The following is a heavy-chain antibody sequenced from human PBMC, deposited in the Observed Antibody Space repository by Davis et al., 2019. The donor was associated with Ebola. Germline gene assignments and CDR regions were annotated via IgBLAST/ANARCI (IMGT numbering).Heavy chain of an antibody. V-gene: IGHV1-3*01. CDR2: INAGNGNT. D-gene: IGHD6-6*01. CDR1: GYTFTSYA. CDR3: ARERTSIAARVSWAANDY. Sequence: AASVKVSCKASGYTFTSYAMHWVRQAPGQRLEWMGWINAGNGNTKYSQKFQGRVTITRDTSASTAYMELSSLRPEDTAVYYCARERTSIAARVSWAANDYWGQGTLVTVSS. J-gene: IGHJ4*02.